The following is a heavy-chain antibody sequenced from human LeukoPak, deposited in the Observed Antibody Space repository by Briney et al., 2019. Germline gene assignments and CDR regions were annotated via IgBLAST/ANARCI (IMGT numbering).Heavy chain of an antibody. Sequence: ASVKVSCKVSGYTLTEISMHWVRQAPGKGLEWMGGFDPEEGETIYAQKFQGRVTMTEDTSTDTAYMELSSLRSEDTAVFYCVSDPITMIRGVIIEGFDPWGRGTLVTVSS. CDR1: GYTLTEIS. J-gene: IGHJ5*02. CDR3: VSDPITMIRGVIIEGFDP. V-gene: IGHV1-24*01. CDR2: FDPEEGET. D-gene: IGHD3-10*01.